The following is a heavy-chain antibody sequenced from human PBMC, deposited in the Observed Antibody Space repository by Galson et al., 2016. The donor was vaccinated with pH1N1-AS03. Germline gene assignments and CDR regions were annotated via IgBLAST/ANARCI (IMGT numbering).Heavy chain of an antibody. D-gene: IGHD2-2*01. V-gene: IGHV3-23*01. CDR2: ISGSGDST. J-gene: IGHJ4*02. CDR3: AKADCSSSSCYRCNY. Sequence: SLRLSCAASGFTFSNYAMNWVRQAPGKGLEWVSIISGSGDSTKYADSVKGRLTISRDNSKNTLYLQMNSLRAADTAVYYCAKADCSSSSCYRCNYWGQGTLVTVSS. CDR1: GFTFSNYA.